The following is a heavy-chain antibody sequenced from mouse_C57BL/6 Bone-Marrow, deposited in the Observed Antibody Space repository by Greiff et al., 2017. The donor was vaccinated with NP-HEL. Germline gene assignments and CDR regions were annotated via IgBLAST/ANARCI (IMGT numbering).Heavy chain of an antibody. CDR3: ALDYYGSLYYFDY. CDR1: GYTFTDYY. D-gene: IGHD1-1*01. Sequence: EVQLQQSGPVLVKPGASVKMSCKASGYTFTDYYMNWVKQSHGKSLEWIGVINPYNGGTSYNQKFKGKATLTVDKSSSTAYMELNSLTSEDSAVYYCALDYYGSLYYFDYWGQGTTLTVSS. J-gene: IGHJ2*01. V-gene: IGHV1-19*01. CDR2: INPYNGGT.